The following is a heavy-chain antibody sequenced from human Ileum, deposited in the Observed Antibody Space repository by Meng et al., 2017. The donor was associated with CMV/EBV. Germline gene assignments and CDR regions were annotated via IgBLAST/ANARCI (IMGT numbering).Heavy chain of an antibody. CDR2: IIPIFGTA. V-gene: IGHV1-69*05. CDR1: GGTFSSYA. CDR3: ARDVPAATYYYYGMDV. J-gene: IGHJ6*02. D-gene: IGHD2-2*01. Sequence: SVKVSCKASGGTFSSYAISWVRQAPGQGLEWMGGIIPIFGTANYAQKFQGRVTITTDESTSTAYMELSSLRSEDTAVYYCARDVPAATYYYYGMDVWGQGTTVTVSS.